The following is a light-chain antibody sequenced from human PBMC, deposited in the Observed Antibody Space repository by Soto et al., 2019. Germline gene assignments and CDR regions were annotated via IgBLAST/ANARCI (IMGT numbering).Light chain of an antibody. CDR1: SYNIGSNT. Sequence: QSVLTQPPSASGTPGQTVTISCSGSSYNIGSNTVTWYQQLPGTAPKLLIYRNDQRPSGVPDRFSGSKSGTSASLAISGLQYEDEAGYYCGTWDDSLNGPLFGGGTKVTVL. V-gene: IGLV1-44*01. CDR3: GTWDDSLNGPL. J-gene: IGLJ2*01. CDR2: RND.